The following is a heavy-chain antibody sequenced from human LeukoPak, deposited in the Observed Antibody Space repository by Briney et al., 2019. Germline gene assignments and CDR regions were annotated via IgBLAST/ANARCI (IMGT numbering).Heavy chain of an antibody. CDR1: GGSISSYY. CDR3: ASEGIRDYYYHSMDV. Sequence: SETLSLTCTVSGGSISSYYWSWIRQPPAKGLEWIGYIYYSGSTNYNPSLKSRVTISVDTSKNQFSLKLSSVTAEDTAVYYCASEGIRDYYYHSMDVWGKGTTVTISS. CDR2: IYYSGST. D-gene: IGHD1-14*01. V-gene: IGHV4-59*12. J-gene: IGHJ6*03.